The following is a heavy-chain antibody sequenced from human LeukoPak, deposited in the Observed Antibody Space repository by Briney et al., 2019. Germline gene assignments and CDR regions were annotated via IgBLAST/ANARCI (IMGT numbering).Heavy chain of an antibody. CDR3: AREGRDSSGYYVLYYFDY. V-gene: IGHV3-30-3*01. D-gene: IGHD3-22*01. CDR1: GFTFSSYA. J-gene: IGHJ4*02. CDR2: ISYDGSNK. Sequence: GGSLRLSCAASGFTFSSYAMHWVRQAPGKGLEWVAVISYDGSNKYYADSVKGRFTISRDNSKNTLYLQMNSLRAEDTAAYYCAREGRDSSGYYVLYYFDYWGQGTLVTVSS.